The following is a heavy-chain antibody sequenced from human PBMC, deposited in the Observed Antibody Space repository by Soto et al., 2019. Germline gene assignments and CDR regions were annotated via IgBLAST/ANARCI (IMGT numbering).Heavy chain of an antibody. V-gene: IGHV1-69*02. CDR1: GGTFSSYT. D-gene: IGHD2-15*01. CDR2: IIPILGIA. Sequence: QVQLVQSGAEVKKPGSSVKVSCKASGGTFSSYTISWVRQAPGQGLEWMGRIIPILGIANYAQKFQGRVTITADKSTSTAYMELSSLISEDTAVYYCARTYCSGGSCSGQTSYYYCMDVWGQGTTVTVSS. J-gene: IGHJ6*02. CDR3: ARTYCSGGSCSGQTSYYYCMDV.